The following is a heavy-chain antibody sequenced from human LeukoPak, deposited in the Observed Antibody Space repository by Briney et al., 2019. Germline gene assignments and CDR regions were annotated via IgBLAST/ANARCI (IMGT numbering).Heavy chain of an antibody. CDR1: GGSISSGDYY. V-gene: IGHV4-30-4*01. CDR2: IYYSGST. J-gene: IGHJ4*02. Sequence: SETLSLTCTVSGGSISSGDYYWSWIRQPPGKGLEWIGYIYYSGSTYYNPSLKSRVTISVDTSKNQFSLKLSSVTAADTAVYYCARGDYVWGSYRYTTNYFDYWGQGTLVTVSS. D-gene: IGHD3-16*02. CDR3: ARGDYVWGSYRYTTNYFDY.